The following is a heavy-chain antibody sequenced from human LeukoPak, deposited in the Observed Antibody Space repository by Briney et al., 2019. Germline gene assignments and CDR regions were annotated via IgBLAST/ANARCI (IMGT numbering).Heavy chain of an antibody. J-gene: IGHJ5*02. CDR3: ARATFNWFDP. CDR2: IIPIFGTA. V-gene: IGHV1-69*13. D-gene: IGHD3-16*01. CDR1: GGTFSSYA. Sequence: ASVNVSCKASGGTFSSYAISWVGQAPGQGLEGMGLIIPIFGTANYAQKFQGRVTTTADASTSTAYMELSSLRSADTAVYYCARATFNWFDPWGQGTLVTVSS.